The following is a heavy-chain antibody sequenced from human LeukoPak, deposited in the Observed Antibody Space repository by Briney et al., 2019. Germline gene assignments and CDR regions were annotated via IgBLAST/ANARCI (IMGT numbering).Heavy chain of an antibody. CDR3: ARGRKGYCSGGSCYTLWLGP. Sequence: KPSETLSLTCAVYGGSFSGYYWSWIRQPPGKGLEWIGEINHSGSTNDNPSLKSRVTISVDTSEDQSSLKLSSVNAADTAVYYCARGRKGYCSGGSCYTLWLGPWGQGTLVTVSS. V-gene: IGHV4-34*01. J-gene: IGHJ5*02. CDR1: GGSFSGYY. CDR2: INHSGST. D-gene: IGHD2-15*01.